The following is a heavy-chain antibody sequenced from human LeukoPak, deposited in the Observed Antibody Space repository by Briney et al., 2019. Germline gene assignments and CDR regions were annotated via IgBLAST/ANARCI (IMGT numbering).Heavy chain of an antibody. V-gene: IGHV3-74*01. J-gene: IGHJ4*02. D-gene: IGHD2-15*01. CDR1: GFTFRSYA. Sequence: GGSLRLSGAASGFTFRSYAMHWVRQAPGKGLVWVSRIARDGSSTTYADSVKGRFTISRDNAKNTLYLQMNSLRAEDSAMYYCARDYGSLGDFWGQGTLVTVSS. CDR3: ARDYGSLGDF. CDR2: IARDGSST.